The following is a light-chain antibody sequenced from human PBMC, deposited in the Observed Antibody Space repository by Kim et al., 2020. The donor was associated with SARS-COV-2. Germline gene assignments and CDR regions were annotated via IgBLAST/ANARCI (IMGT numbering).Light chain of an antibody. CDR2: AAS. J-gene: IGKJ4*01. CDR3: QQSYTSLSLT. V-gene: IGKV1-39*01. CDR1: QTINTY. Sequence: SVVDRVTITCRASQTINTYLNWYQQRPGKAPKLLIYAASRLQSGVPSRFSGSGSGTDFTLTISSLQPEDFATYYCQQSYTSLSLTFGGGTKVDIK.